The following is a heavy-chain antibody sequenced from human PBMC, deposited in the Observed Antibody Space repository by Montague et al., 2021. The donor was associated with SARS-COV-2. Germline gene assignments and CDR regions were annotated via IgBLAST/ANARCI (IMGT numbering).Heavy chain of an antibody. V-gene: IGHV3-48*04. Sequence: SLSLSCAASGFTFSRYSMNWVRQAPGKGLEWVSYISSSGSTIYYADSVKGRLTISRDNAKNSLYLQMNSLRVEDTAVYYCATRGGIYYWGQGTLVTVSS. CDR3: ATRGGIYY. CDR1: GFTFSRYS. D-gene: IGHD6-13*01. J-gene: IGHJ4*02. CDR2: ISSSGSTI.